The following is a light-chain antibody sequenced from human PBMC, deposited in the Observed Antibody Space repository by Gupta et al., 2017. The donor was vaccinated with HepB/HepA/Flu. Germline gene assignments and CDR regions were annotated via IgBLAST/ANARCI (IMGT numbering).Light chain of an antibody. CDR3: NSFTTSSTFV. Sequence: QSALTQPASVSASPGQSITISCTGTSGDVGAYNYVSWYQQHPDKAPKLLRVDFSNRPSGVSNRFAGSKSGNTASPTISGLQAEDEAYYYCNSFTTSSTFVFGTGTKVTVL. V-gene: IGLV2-14*03. CDR1: SGDVGAYNY. CDR2: DFS. J-gene: IGLJ1*01.